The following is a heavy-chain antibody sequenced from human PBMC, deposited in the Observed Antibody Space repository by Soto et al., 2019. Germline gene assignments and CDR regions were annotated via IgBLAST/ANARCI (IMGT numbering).Heavy chain of an antibody. Sequence: GSLRLSCAASGFTFSTYAMSWVRQAPGKGLEWVSVIIDSGGSTYYADSVKGRFTISRDNSKSTLYLQMNSLRAEDTALYYCAKGRSYYYYYGVDVWGQGTTVTVSS. CDR1: GFTFSTYA. J-gene: IGHJ6*02. CDR3: AKGRSYYYYYGVDV. V-gene: IGHV3-23*01. CDR2: IIDSGGST.